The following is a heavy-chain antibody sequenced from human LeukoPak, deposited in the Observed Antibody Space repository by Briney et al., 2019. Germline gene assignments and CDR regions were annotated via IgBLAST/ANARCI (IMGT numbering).Heavy chain of an antibody. Sequence: ASVKVSCKTSGYTFTCYYIHWVRQAPGQGLEWMGWINPNTGGTNYAQRFQGRVTLTRDTSISTAYMELSSLRSDDTAVFYCARDILSGDPIDYWGQGTLVTVSS. CDR2: INPNTGGT. J-gene: IGHJ4*02. D-gene: IGHD4-17*01. V-gene: IGHV1-2*02. CDR3: ARDILSGDPIDY. CDR1: GYTFTCYY.